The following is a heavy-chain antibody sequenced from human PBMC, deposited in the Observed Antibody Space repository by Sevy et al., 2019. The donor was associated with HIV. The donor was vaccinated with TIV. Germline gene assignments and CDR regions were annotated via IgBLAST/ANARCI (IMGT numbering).Heavy chain of an antibody. D-gene: IGHD3-22*01. CDR2: IYYTGNT. J-gene: IGHJ4*02. Sequence: LRLSCSVSGASIITTGYYWTWIRQHPGKGLEWIGYIYYTGNTDYGPSLKSRVSISVDTSKNQFSLRLNSVTAADTAVYYCASLGYYDTGGYYYEDYWGQGTLVTVSS. V-gene: IGHV4-31*03. CDR3: ASLGYYDTGGYYYEDY. CDR1: GASIITTGYY.